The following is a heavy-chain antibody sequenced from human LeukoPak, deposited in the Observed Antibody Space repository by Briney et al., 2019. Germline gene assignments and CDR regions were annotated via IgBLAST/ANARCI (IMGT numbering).Heavy chain of an antibody. J-gene: IGHJ4*02. CDR3: AKSGYNRFDH. D-gene: IGHD5-24*01. CDR2: ISGSGSGGST. V-gene: IGHV3-23*01. Sequence: GGSLRLPCAASGFTFSSYAMSWVRQAPGKGLEWVSNISGSGSGGSTYYADSVKGRFTISRDNSKNTLYLQMNSLRAEDTAVYYCAKSGYNRFDHWGQGTLVTVSS. CDR1: GFTFSSYA.